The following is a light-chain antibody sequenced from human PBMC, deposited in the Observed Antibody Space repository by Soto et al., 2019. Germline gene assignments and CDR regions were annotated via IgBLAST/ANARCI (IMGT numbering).Light chain of an antibody. CDR3: QSADSSGTYYV. CDR2: KDS. J-gene: IGLJ1*01. Sequence: SYKLTQPPSVSVSPGQTARITCSGDALPKQYAYWYQQKPGQAPVLVIYKDSERPSGIPERFSGSSSGTTVTLTISGVQAEDEADYYCQSADSSGTYYVFGTGTKLTVL. CDR1: ALPKQY. V-gene: IGLV3-25*02.